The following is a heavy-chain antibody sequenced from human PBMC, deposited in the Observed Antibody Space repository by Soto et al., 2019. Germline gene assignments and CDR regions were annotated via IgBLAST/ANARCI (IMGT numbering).Heavy chain of an antibody. CDR1: GGTFSSYA. J-gene: IGHJ4*02. V-gene: IGHV1-69*13. CDR2: IIPIFGTA. Sequence: ASVKVSCKASGGTFSSYAISWVRQAPGQGLEWMGGIIPIFGTANYAQKFQGRVTITADESTSTAYMELSSLRSEDTAVYYCARVQDGQTSYYFDYWGQGTLVTVSS. CDR3: ARVQDGQTSYYFDY. D-gene: IGHD2-15*01.